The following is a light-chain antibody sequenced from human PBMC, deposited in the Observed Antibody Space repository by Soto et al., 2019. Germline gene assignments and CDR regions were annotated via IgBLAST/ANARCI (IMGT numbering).Light chain of an antibody. CDR1: QGISSY. CDR2: AAS. Sequence: IQLTQSPSSLSTSVRDRVTITCRASQGISSYLAWYQQKPGKAPKLLIYAASTLQSGVPSRFSGSGSGTDFTLTITSLQPDDFATYYCQHYNSYSEAFGQGTKVDI. V-gene: IGKV1-9*01. J-gene: IGKJ1*01. CDR3: QHYNSYSEA.